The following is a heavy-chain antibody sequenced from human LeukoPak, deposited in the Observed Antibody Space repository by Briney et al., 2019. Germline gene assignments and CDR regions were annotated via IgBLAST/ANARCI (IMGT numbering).Heavy chain of an antibody. Sequence: GGSLRLSCAASGFTFSSYWMHWGRQAPGKGLVWVSRINSDGSSTSYADSVKGRFTISRDNAKNTLYLQMNSLRAEDTAVYYCARVQGRLGWFDPWGQGTLVTVSS. D-gene: IGHD7-27*01. CDR1: GFTFSSYW. J-gene: IGHJ5*02. CDR3: ARVQGRLGWFDP. V-gene: IGHV3-74*01. CDR2: INSDGSST.